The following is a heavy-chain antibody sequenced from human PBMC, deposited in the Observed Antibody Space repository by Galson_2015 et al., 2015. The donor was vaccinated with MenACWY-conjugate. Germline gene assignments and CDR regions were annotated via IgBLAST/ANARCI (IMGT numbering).Heavy chain of an antibody. CDR2: IHSGGST. Sequence: SLRLSCAASGFTVSSNYMSWVRQAPGKGLEWVSVIHSGGSTYYADSVKGRFTISRHNSKNTLYLQTNSLRAEDTAVYYCARACSGGSCYLNPWGQGTLVTVSS. J-gene: IGHJ5*02. CDR3: ARACSGGSCYLNP. CDR1: GFTVSSNY. D-gene: IGHD2-15*01. V-gene: IGHV3-53*04.